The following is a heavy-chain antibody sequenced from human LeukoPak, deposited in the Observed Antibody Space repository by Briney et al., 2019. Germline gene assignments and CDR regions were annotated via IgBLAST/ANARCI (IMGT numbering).Heavy chain of an antibody. CDR1: GGSFSGYY. Sequence: SETRSLTCAVYGGSFSGYYWSWIRQPPGKGLEWIGEINHSGSTNYNPSLKSRVTISVDTSKNQFSLKLSSVTAADTAVYYCARETPSILVVPAAIPDAFDIWGQGTMVTVSS. D-gene: IGHD2-2*01. CDR3: ARETPSILVVPAAIPDAFDI. J-gene: IGHJ3*02. V-gene: IGHV4-34*01. CDR2: INHSGST.